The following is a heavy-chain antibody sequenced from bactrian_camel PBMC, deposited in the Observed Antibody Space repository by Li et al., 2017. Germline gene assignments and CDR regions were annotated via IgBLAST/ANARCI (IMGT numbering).Heavy chain of an antibody. Sequence: VQLVESGGGSVQTGGSLRLSCVVSGHSRGSNCVGWYRLPPGRAPAEREGIAAIRRSGGGTWYAASVKGRFTISQDNAANTVYLQMNSLKPEDTADYYCVRDRRWGGNWYWDYWGQGTQVTVS. D-gene: IGHD6*01. CDR3: VRDRRWGGNWYWDY. CDR2: IRRSGGGT. CDR1: GHSRGSNC. V-gene: IGHV3-3*01. J-gene: IGHJ4*01.